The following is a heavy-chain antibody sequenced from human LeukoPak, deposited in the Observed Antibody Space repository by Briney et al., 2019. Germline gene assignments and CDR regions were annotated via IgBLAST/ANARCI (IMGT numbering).Heavy chain of an antibody. CDR1: IYSISSGFY. Sequence: SETLSLTCTVSIYSISSGFYWGWIRQSPGKGLEWIGTIYHSGSTYYNPSLKSRVTISVDTSKNQFSLKLSSVTAADTAVYYCARGHYYDSSGTRQAFDIWGQGTMVTVSS. CDR2: IYHSGST. CDR3: ARGHYYDSSGTRQAFDI. V-gene: IGHV4-38-2*02. J-gene: IGHJ3*02. D-gene: IGHD3-22*01.